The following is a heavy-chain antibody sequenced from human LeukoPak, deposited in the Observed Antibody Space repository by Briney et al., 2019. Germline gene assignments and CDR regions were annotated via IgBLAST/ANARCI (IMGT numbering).Heavy chain of an antibody. CDR1: GFTFSSYA. J-gene: IGHJ4*02. V-gene: IGHV3-30*04. CDR2: ISYDGSNK. Sequence: GRSLRLSCAASGFTFSSYAMHWVRQAPGKGLEWVAVISYDGSNKYYADSVKGRFTISRDNSKNTLYLQMNSLRAEDTAVYYCARAYGGYAPPPCDYWGQGTLVTVSS. CDR3: ARAYGGYAPPPCDY. D-gene: IGHD5-12*01.